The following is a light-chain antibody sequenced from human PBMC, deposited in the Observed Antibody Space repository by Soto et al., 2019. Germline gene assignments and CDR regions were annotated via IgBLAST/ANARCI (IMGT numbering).Light chain of an antibody. Sequence: EIVLTQSPATLSLSPGERATLSCRASEFVTSTYLAWYQQKSGQAPRLLIYGGSNRATGIPDRFRGSGSGTDFTLTIXRLEPEDFAVYYCQQYFSSRTFGQGTKV. V-gene: IGKV3-20*01. CDR3: QQYFSSRT. CDR1: EFVTSTY. J-gene: IGKJ1*01. CDR2: GGS.